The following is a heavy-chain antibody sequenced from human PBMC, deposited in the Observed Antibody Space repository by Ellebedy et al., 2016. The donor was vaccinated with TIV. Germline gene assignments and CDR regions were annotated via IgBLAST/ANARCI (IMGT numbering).Heavy chain of an antibody. V-gene: IGHV1-46*01. Sequence: RVTMTRDTSTSTVYMQLSSLRSEDTAVYYCARGQLIPSRYYGMDVWGQGTTVTVSS. D-gene: IGHD6-6*01. J-gene: IGHJ6*02. CDR3: ARGQLIPSRYYGMDV.